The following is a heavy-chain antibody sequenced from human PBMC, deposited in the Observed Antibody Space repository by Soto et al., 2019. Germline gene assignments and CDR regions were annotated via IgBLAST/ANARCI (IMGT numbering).Heavy chain of an antibody. D-gene: IGHD2-2*01. J-gene: IGHJ4*02. CDR2: IKTGGSST. CDR3: AKRYCGSTSCSGGRAFDY. V-gene: IGHV3-74*01. Sequence: PGGSLRLSCAASGFTFSTYWMHWVRQAPGTGLEWVSRIKTGGSSTSYVDSVKGRFTISRDNSKNTLFLHMDSLRAEDTALYCCAKRYCGSTSCSGGRAFDYWGQGTLVTVSS. CDR1: GFTFSTYW.